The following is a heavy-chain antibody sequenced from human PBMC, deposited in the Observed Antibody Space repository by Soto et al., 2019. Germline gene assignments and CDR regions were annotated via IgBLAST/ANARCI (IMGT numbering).Heavy chain of an antibody. D-gene: IGHD6-19*01. CDR2: IYYSGST. J-gene: IGHJ6*02. Sequence: QVQLQESGPGLVKPSQTLSLTCTVSGGSISSGGYYWSWIRQHPGKGLEWIGYIYYSGSTYYNPSPKSRVTISGDTSKNQFSLKLSSVTAADTAVYYCATMGSGWGDLYYYYGMDVWGQGTTVTVSS. CDR3: ATMGSGWGDLYYYYGMDV. V-gene: IGHV4-31*03. CDR1: GGSISSGGYY.